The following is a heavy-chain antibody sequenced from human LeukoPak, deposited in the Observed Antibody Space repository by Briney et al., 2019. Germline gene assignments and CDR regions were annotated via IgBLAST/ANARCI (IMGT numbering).Heavy chain of an antibody. D-gene: IGHD4-11*01. CDR3: ARGNYVAEVRPLGVTTSLRFDP. J-gene: IGHJ5*02. V-gene: IGHV1-46*01. Sequence: ASVKVSCKASGYTFTSYYMHWVRQAPGQRLECMGIINPSGGSTSYAQKFQGRVTMTRDMSTSTVYMELSSLRSEDTAVYYCARGNYVAEVRPLGVTTSLRFDPWGQGTLVTVSS. CDR2: INPSGGST. CDR1: GYTFTSYY.